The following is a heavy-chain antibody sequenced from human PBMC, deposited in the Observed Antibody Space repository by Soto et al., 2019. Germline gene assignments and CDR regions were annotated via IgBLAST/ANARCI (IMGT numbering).Heavy chain of an antibody. J-gene: IGHJ6*02. CDR2: IYPGDSDT. D-gene: IGHD2-15*01. Sequence: GESLKISCKGSGYSFTSYWIGWVRQMPGKGLEWMGIIYPGDSDTRYSPSFQGQVTISADKSISTAYLQWSSLKASDTAMYYCTLVLDCSGGSCYSYYGMDVWGQGTTVTVPS. V-gene: IGHV5-51*01. CDR1: GYSFTSYW. CDR3: TLVLDCSGGSCYSYYGMDV.